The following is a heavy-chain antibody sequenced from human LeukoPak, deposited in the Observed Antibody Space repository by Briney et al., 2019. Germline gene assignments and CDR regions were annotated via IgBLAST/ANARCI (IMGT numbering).Heavy chain of an antibody. Sequence: ASVKVSCKASGYTFTNFDINWVRQAAGQGLEWMGWMNPNTDNRGYAQRFQGRVTITWDTSISTAYMELTSLRSEDTALYYCARVGYSNAYEYWGRGTPVTVSS. J-gene: IGHJ4*02. D-gene: IGHD4-11*01. CDR3: ARVGYSNAYEY. CDR1: GYTFTNFD. V-gene: IGHV1-8*03. CDR2: MNPNTDNR.